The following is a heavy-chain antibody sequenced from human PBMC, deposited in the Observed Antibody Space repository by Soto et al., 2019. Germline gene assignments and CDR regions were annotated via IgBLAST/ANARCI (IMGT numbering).Heavy chain of an antibody. CDR1: GFTFSRYY. V-gene: IGHV3-21*01. CDR3: ARDDGLSSTNVKAFDI. CDR2: ISTTSTYT. Sequence: LRLSCAASGFTFSRYYMNWVRQAPGKGLEWVSSISTTSTYTHYTDSLKGRFTISRDNAKKLLYLQMDSLRAEDTAVYYCARDDGLSSTNVKAFDIWGQGTKVTVSS. J-gene: IGHJ3*02. D-gene: IGHD2-2*01.